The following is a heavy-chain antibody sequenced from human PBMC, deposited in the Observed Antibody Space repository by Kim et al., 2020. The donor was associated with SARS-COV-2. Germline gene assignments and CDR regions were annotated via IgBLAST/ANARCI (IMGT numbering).Heavy chain of an antibody. CDR2: ISGSGGTL. Sequence: GGSLRLSCAASGFTFSDYYMTWIRQAQGKGLEWISYISGSGGTLYVADSLRGRFTISRDNAKNSLYLQMNSLRGEDTAVYYCARASPTYYYTSGSYRGAPDCWGQGTLVTVSS. CDR1: GFTFSDYY. V-gene: IGHV3-11*01. D-gene: IGHD3-10*01. CDR3: ARASPTYYYTSGSYRGAPDC. J-gene: IGHJ4*02.